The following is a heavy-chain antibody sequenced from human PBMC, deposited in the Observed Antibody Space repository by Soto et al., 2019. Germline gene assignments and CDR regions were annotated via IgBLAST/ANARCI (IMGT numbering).Heavy chain of an antibody. V-gene: IGHV4-39*01. CDR3: ARRAPYDFWSGYYQGYFDY. CDR1: GDSISSNNYY. Sequence: QLQLQESGPGLVKPSETLSLTCTVSGDSISSNNYYWGWIRQSPGKGLEWIGSISYSGSTYYNPSLNTRVTLSVDTSEIKFPLTLSSVTAADTAVYYCARRAPYDFWSGYYQGYFDYWGQGTLVTVSS. CDR2: ISYSGST. J-gene: IGHJ4*02. D-gene: IGHD3-3*01.